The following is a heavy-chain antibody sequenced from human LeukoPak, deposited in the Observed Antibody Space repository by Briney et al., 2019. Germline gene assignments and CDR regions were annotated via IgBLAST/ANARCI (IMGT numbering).Heavy chain of an antibody. Sequence: ASVKVSCKASGYTFTGYYMHWVRQAPGQGLEWMGWINPNSGGTNYAQKFQGRVTMTRDTSISTAYMELSRLRSDDTAVYYCARSRGNRVSALFDYWGQGTLVTVSS. CDR2: INPNSGGT. CDR1: GYTFTGYY. V-gene: IGHV1-2*02. CDR3: ARSRGNRVSALFDY. J-gene: IGHJ4*02. D-gene: IGHD1-14*01.